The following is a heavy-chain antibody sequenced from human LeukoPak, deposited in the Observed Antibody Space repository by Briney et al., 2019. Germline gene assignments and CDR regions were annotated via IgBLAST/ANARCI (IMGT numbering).Heavy chain of an antibody. D-gene: IGHD2-2*01. CDR1: GGSISSSSYY. V-gene: IGHV4-39*07. J-gene: IGHJ5*02. CDR3: ARDGIPSSTSSNWFDP. Sequence: SETLSLTCTVSGGSISSSSYYWGWIRQPPVKGLEWIGSIYYSGSTYYNPSLKSRVTISVDTSKNQFSLKLSSVTAADTAVYYCARDGIPSSTSSNWFDPWGQGTLVTVSS. CDR2: IYYSGST.